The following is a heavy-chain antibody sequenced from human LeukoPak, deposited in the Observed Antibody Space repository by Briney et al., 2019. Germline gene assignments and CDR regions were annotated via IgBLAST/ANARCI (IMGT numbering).Heavy chain of an antibody. D-gene: IGHD3-3*01. Sequence: GGSLRLSCAASGFTFSSYGMHWVRQAPGKGLEWVANIKQDGSEKYYVDSVKGRFTISRDNAKNSLYLQMNSLRAEDTAVYYCARKRITIFGVVFDSWGQGTLVTVSS. V-gene: IGHV3-7*01. J-gene: IGHJ4*02. CDR1: GFTFSSYG. CDR2: IKQDGSEK. CDR3: ARKRITIFGVVFDS.